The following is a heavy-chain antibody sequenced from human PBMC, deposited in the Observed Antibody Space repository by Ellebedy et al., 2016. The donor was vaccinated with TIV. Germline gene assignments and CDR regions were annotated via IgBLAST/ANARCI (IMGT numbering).Heavy chain of an antibody. D-gene: IGHD4-17*01. CDR1: GFSISSSSDY. V-gene: IGHV4-39*07. J-gene: IGHJ2*01. CDR2: VDYSGRA. Sequence: MPSETLSLTCSVSGFSISSSSDYWGCIRQPPGKGLEWIGSVDYSGRAYNNPSLQSRVTSSVDTSKNQFSMKLTSVTAADTAVYFCARDSDGDYTSFDLWGRGALVIVSS. CDR3: ARDSDGDYTSFDL.